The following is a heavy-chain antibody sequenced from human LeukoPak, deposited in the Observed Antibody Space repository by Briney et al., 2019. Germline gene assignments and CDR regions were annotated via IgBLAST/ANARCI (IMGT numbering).Heavy chain of an antibody. CDR1: GFTFDDYA. Sequence: GGSLRLSCAASGFTFDDYAMHWVRQAPGKGLEWVSLISGNGASTYYADSVKGRFTTSRDNSKNSLYLQMNSLRTEDTALYYCAKDKFEWLQGIDYWGQGTLVTVSS. J-gene: IGHJ4*02. CDR2: ISGNGAST. CDR3: AKDKFEWLQGIDY. V-gene: IGHV3-43*02. D-gene: IGHD5-12*01.